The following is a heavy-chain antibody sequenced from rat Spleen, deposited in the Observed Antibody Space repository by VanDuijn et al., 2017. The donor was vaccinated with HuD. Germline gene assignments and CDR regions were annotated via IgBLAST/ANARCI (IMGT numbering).Heavy chain of an antibody. Sequence: EVQLVESGGGLVQPGRSLKLSCAASGFTFSNYDMAWVRQAPTKGLEWVATISYDGSSTYYRDSVRGRFTISRKNAENTVYLQMNSLRSEDTATYYCVKEANYGGLMDVWGQGASVTVSS. D-gene: IGHD1-11*01. J-gene: IGHJ4*01. CDR2: ISYDGSST. V-gene: IGHV5-29*01. CDR1: GFTFSNYD. CDR3: VKEANYGGLMDV.